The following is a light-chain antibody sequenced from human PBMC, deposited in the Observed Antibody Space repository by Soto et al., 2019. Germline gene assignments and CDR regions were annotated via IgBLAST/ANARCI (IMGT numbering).Light chain of an antibody. V-gene: IGLV2-14*01. CDR2: EVS. CDR1: SSDIGAYNS. J-gene: IGLJ3*02. CDR3: SSYTTSSTLDVL. Sequence: QSVLTQPASVSGSPGQSITISCTGTSSDIGAYNSVSWYQHHPGKAPKLIIYEVSHRPSGVSNRFSGSKSGNTASLTISALQAEDEADYFCSSYTTSSTLDVLFGGGTKVTVL.